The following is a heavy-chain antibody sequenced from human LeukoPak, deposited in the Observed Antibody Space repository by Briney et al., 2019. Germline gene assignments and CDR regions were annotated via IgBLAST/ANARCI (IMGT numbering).Heavy chain of an antibody. CDR1: GFTFSSYG. CDR3: ARGKEAGTAPDY. V-gene: IGHV3-33*01. J-gene: IGHJ4*02. Sequence: PGGSLRLSCAASGFTFSSYGMHWVRQAPGKGLEWVAVIWYDGSNKYYADSVKGRFTISRDNSKNTLYLQMNSLRAEDTAVYYCARGKEAGTAPDYWGQGTLVTVSS. CDR2: IWYDGSNK. D-gene: IGHD1-14*01.